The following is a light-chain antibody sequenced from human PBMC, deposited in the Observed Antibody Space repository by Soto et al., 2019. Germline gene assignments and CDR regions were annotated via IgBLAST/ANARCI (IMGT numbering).Light chain of an antibody. Sequence: DIQMTQSPSTLSASVGDRVTITCRASQSISSWLAWYQQKPGKAPKVLIFDASSLESGVPSRFSGSGSATEFTLTISSLQPDDFATYYCQQYNSYRTFGQGTKV. CDR3: QQYNSYRT. CDR2: DAS. V-gene: IGKV1-5*01. CDR1: QSISSW. J-gene: IGKJ1*01.